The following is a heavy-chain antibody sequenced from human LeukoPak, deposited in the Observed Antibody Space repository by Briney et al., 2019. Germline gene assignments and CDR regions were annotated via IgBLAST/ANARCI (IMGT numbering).Heavy chain of an antibody. D-gene: IGHD5-18*01. Sequence: GGSLRLSCAASGFTFSSNYMSWVRHTPGKGLVWVSRIKGDGSSTSYADSVKGRFTISRDNAKNTLYLQMSSLRAEDTAVYYCARDGYSFGHDFDYWGQGTLVTVSS. CDR2: IKGDGSST. J-gene: IGHJ4*02. CDR3: ARDGYSFGHDFDY. V-gene: IGHV3-74*01. CDR1: GFTFSSNY.